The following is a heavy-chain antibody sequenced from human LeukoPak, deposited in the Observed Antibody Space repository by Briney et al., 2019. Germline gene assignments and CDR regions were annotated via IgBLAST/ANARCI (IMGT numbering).Heavy chain of an antibody. CDR3: AKDHLVVVSAPYFDY. D-gene: IGHD2-15*01. CDR2: ISSSSSYI. CDR1: GFTFSSYS. Sequence: GGSLRLSCAASGFTFSSYSMNWVRQAPGKGLEWVSSISSSSSYIYYADSVKGRFTISRDNAKNSLYLQMNSLRAEDTAVYYCAKDHLVVVSAPYFDYWGQGTLVTVSS. J-gene: IGHJ4*02. V-gene: IGHV3-21*04.